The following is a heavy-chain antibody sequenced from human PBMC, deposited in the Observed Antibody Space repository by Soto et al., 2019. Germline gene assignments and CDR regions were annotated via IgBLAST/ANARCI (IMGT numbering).Heavy chain of an antibody. J-gene: IGHJ4*02. Sequence: EVQLVESGGGLVKPGGSLRLSCAASGFTFSNAWMSWVRQAPGKGLEWVGRIKSKTDGGTTDYAAPVKGRFTISRDDSKNTLDLQMNSLKTEDTAVYYCTTGEGYYGSGSYFWGWGQGTLVTVSS. D-gene: IGHD3-10*01. CDR1: GFTFSNAW. V-gene: IGHV3-15*01. CDR2: IKSKTDGGTT. CDR3: TTGEGYYGSGSYFWG.